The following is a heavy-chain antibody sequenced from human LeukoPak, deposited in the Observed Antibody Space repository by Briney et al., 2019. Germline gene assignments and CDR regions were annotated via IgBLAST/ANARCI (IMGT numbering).Heavy chain of an antibody. CDR1: GDSISSSGYY. J-gene: IGHJ4*02. Sequence: SETLSLTCTVSGDSISSSGYYWSWIRQPPGKGLEWIGYIYHSGSTYYNPSLKSRVTISLDRSKNQFSLRLSSVTAADTAVYYCARDLGVAVVDYWGQGALVTVSS. CDR2: IYHSGST. D-gene: IGHD6-19*01. V-gene: IGHV4-30-2*01. CDR3: ARDLGVAVVDY.